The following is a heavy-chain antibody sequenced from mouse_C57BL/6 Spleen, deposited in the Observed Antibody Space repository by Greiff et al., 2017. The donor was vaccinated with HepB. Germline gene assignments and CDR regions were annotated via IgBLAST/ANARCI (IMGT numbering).Heavy chain of an antibody. CDR2: IRSKSSNYAT. D-gene: IGHD2-3*01. J-gene: IGHJ4*01. CDR3: VRDSFYDSFYAMDY. CDR1: GFTFNTYA. Sequence: DVQLQESGGGLVQPKGSLKLSCAASGFTFNTYAMHWVRQAPGKGLEWVARIRSKSSNYATYYADSVKDRFTISRDDSQSMLYLQMNNLKTEDTAMYYCVRDSFYDSFYAMDYWGQGTSVTVSS. V-gene: IGHV10-3*01.